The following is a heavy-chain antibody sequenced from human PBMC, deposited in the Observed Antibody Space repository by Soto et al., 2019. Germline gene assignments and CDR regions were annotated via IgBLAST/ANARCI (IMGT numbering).Heavy chain of an antibody. J-gene: IGHJ5*02. CDR3: ARDLDDILTGPNFDP. CDR1: GYTFTNYG. D-gene: IGHD3-9*01. CDR2: INVYNGNT. V-gene: IGHV1-3*01. Sequence: ASVKVSCKASGYTFTNYGIHWVRQAPGQSLEWMGWINVYNGNTKYSQKFQDRVNFSRDTSASTAYMELSSLRSEDAAVYYCARDLDDILTGPNFDPWGQGTLVTVSS.